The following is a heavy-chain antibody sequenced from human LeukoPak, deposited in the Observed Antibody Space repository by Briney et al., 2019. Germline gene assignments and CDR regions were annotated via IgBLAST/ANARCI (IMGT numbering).Heavy chain of an antibody. CDR2: INPSGGST. J-gene: IGHJ6*03. CDR1: GYTFTSYY. V-gene: IGHV1-46*01. D-gene: IGHD2-2*01. Sequence: ASVKVSCKASGYTFTSYYMHWVRQAPGQGLEWMGIINPSGGSTSYAQKFQGRVTMTRDTSTSTVYMELSSLRSEDTAVYYCARSYCSSTSCPVYYYYYYYYMDVWGKGTTVTVSS. CDR3: ARSYCSSTSCPVYYYYYYYYMDV.